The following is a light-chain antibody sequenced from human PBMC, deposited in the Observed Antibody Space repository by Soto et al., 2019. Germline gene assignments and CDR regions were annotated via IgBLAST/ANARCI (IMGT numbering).Light chain of an antibody. CDR1: QGISTY. CDR3: QQLNSYPLT. Sequence: IQLTQSPSSLSTSVGDRITITCRASQGISTYLAWYQQKPGQAPKVLIYAASTLQSGVPSRFSGSGSGTDFALTISSLQPEDFATYYCQQLNSYPLTFGGGTKVEIK. J-gene: IGKJ4*01. V-gene: IGKV1-9*01. CDR2: AAS.